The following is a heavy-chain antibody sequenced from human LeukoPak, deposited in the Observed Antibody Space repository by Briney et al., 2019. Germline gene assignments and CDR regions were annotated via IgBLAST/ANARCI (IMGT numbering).Heavy chain of an antibody. CDR1: GFTVSSNY. Sequence: GGSLRLSCAASGFTVSSNYMSWVRQAPGKGLEWVSVIYSGGSTYYADSVKGRFTISRDNSKNTLYLQMNSLRAEDTAVYYCARDLGSMRYYYGSGSYQAFDIGGQGTMVTVSS. J-gene: IGHJ3*02. CDR3: ARDLGSMRYYYGSGSYQAFDI. CDR2: IYSGGST. D-gene: IGHD3-10*01. V-gene: IGHV3-53*01.